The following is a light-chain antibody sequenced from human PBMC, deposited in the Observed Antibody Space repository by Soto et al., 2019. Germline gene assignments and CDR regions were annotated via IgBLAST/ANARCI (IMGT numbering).Light chain of an antibody. J-gene: IGKJ2*01. Sequence: EILLTQSPGTLSLSPGRRATLSCRASQSVSSLSLAWYQQKSGRPPRLPIYGASNRATGVPVRFTGSGSGTDFTLIINRLEPDDFAVYYCQHYGSSRYTFGQGTKLEIK. CDR3: QHYGSSRYT. CDR1: QSVSSLS. V-gene: IGKV3-20*01. CDR2: GAS.